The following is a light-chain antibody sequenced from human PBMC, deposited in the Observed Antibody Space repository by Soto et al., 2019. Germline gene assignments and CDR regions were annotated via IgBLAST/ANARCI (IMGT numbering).Light chain of an antibody. CDR2: DDS. Sequence: SYELTQPPSVSVAPGQTARITCGGTNIGSKSVHWYQQKPGQAPVLVVYDDSDRPSGIPERFSGSNSGNTATLTISRVEAGDEADYYCQVWDSSSGQGVFGTGTKVTVL. CDR1: NIGSKS. V-gene: IGLV3-21*02. J-gene: IGLJ1*01. CDR3: QVWDSSSGQGV.